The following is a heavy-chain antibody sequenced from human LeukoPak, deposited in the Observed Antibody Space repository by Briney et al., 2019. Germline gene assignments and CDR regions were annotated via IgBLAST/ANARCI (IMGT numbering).Heavy chain of an antibody. CDR3: ARNTLGGERAFDI. J-gene: IGHJ3*02. CDR1: GFTFSSYE. CDR2: ISSSGSTI. V-gene: IGHV3-48*03. Sequence: GGSLRLSCAASGFTFSSYEMNWVRQAPGKGLEWVSYISSSGSTICYADSVKGRFTISRDNAKNSLYLQMNSLRAEDTAVYYCARNTLGGERAFDIWGQGTMVTVSS. D-gene: IGHD1-26*01.